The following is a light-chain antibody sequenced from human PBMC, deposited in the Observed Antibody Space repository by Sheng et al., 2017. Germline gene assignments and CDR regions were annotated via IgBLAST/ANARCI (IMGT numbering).Light chain of an antibody. CDR2: GAS. J-gene: IGKJ1*01. CDR1: QGISTY. V-gene: IGKV1-9*01. Sequence: QLTQSPSSLSASVGDRVIITCRASQGISTYLAWYQQKPEKAPNLLIYGASTLQSGVPSRFSGSGSGTDFTLTISSLQPEDFAVYYCQQYNNWPPWTFGQGTKVEIK. CDR3: QQYNNWPPWT.